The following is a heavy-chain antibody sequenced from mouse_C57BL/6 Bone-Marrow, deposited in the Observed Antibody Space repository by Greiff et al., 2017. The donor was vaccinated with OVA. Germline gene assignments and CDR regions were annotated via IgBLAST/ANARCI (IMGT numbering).Heavy chain of an antibody. D-gene: IGHD2-3*01. V-gene: IGHV5-15*04. Sequence: EVMLVESGGGLVQPGGSLKLSCAASGFTFSDYGMAWVRQAPRKGPEWVAFISNLAYSIYYADTVTGRFTISRENAKNTLYLEMSSLRSEDTAMYYCARGHDNYGYFDVWGTGTTVTVSS. CDR2: ISNLAYSI. CDR1: GFTFSDYG. CDR3: ARGHDNYGYFDV. J-gene: IGHJ1*03.